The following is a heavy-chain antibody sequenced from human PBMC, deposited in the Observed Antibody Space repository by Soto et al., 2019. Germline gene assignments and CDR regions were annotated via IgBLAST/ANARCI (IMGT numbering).Heavy chain of an antibody. J-gene: IGHJ4*02. V-gene: IGHV4-30-2*01. CDR2: IYHSGST. Sequence: SETLSLTCSVSGGSISSGGYSWSWIRQPPGKGLEWIGYIYHSGSTYYNPSLKSRVTISVDRSKNQFSLKLSSVTAADTAVYYCARGPYYYDSSSDYWGQGTLVTVSS. CDR3: ARGPYYYDSSSDY. CDR1: GGSISSGGYS. D-gene: IGHD3-22*01.